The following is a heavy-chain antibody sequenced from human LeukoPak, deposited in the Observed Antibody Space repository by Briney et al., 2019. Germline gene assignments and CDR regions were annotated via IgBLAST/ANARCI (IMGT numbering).Heavy chain of an antibody. CDR2: TRNKANSYTT. CDR1: GFTFSDYY. Sequence: PGGSLRLSCAASGFTFSDYYMDWVRQAPGKGLEWVSRTRNKANSYTTEYAASVKGRFTISRDDSKNSLYLQMNSLKTEDTAIYYCATEYIGSFYQWGQGTLVTVSS. CDR3: ATEYIGSFYQ. J-gene: IGHJ4*02. V-gene: IGHV3-72*01. D-gene: IGHD1-26*01.